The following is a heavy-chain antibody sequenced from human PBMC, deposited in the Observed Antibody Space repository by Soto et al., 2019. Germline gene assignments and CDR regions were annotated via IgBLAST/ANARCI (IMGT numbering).Heavy chain of an antibody. Sequence: EVQLLESGGHLIQPGESLRLSCAASGFSFSGYTMNWVREAQGKALEWISGINGGGGTTYYADSVKGRFTISRDDSKNILYLLMNSPRDEDTAIYYCAKDRHPDGIWTFDYWGRGTLVTVSS. CDR2: INGGGGTT. V-gene: IGHV3-23*01. D-gene: IGHD3-9*01. CDR1: GFSFSGYT. CDR3: AKDRHPDGIWTFDY. J-gene: IGHJ4*02.